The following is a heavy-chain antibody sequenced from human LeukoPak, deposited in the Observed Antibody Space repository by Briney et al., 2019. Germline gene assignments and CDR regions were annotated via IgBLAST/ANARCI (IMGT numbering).Heavy chain of an antibody. CDR3: ARDYGDYVFVRFDY. CDR2: ISAYNGNT. J-gene: IGHJ4*02. Sequence: GASVKVSCKASGYTFTSYSISWVRQAPGQGLEWMGWISAYNGNTNYAQKLQGRVTMTTDTSTSTAYMELRSLRSDDTAVYYCARDYGDYVFVRFDYWGQGTLVTVSS. CDR1: GYTFTSYS. D-gene: IGHD4-17*01. V-gene: IGHV1-18*01.